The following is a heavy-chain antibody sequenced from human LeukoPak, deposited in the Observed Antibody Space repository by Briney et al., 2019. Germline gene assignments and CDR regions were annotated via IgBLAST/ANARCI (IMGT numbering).Heavy chain of an antibody. CDR1: GYTFTGYY. Sequence: ASVKVSCKASGYTFTGYYMHWVRQAPGQGLEWMGWINPNSGGTNYAQKFQGRVTMTRDTSISTAYMALSRLRSDDTAVYYCVGYCSSTSCRGVFDYWGQGTLVTVSS. CDR3: VGYCSSTSCRGVFDY. V-gene: IGHV1-2*02. CDR2: INPNSGGT. D-gene: IGHD2-2*01. J-gene: IGHJ4*02.